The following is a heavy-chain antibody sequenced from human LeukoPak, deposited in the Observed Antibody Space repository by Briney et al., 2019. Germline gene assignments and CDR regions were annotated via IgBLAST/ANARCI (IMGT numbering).Heavy chain of an antibody. Sequence: SETLSLTCAVYGGSFSVYYWSWIRPPPGKGLEWIGEINHSGSTNYNPSLKSRVTISVDTSKNQFSLKLSSVTAADTAVYYCARHERTLGYSSYDCRFDPWGQGTLVTVSS. J-gene: IGHJ5*02. CDR3: ARHERTLGYSSYDCRFDP. D-gene: IGHD5-12*01. CDR1: GGSFSVYY. V-gene: IGHV4-34*01. CDR2: INHSGST.